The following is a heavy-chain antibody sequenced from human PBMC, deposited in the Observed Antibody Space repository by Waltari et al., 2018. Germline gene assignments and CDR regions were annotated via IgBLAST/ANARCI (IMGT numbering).Heavy chain of an antibody. V-gene: IGHV3-73*02. Sequence: EVQLVESGGGLVQPGGSLKLSCAASGFIFSGSPIHWVRQASGKGLEWVGRIGNQGNTYATVYTESVKGRFTISRDDSKNTAYLQMNSLKIEDTAFYYCTRSLGFGPWGQGTLVTVSS. J-gene: IGHJ5*02. CDR3: TRSLGFGP. CDR2: IGNQGNTYAT. CDR1: GFIFSGSP.